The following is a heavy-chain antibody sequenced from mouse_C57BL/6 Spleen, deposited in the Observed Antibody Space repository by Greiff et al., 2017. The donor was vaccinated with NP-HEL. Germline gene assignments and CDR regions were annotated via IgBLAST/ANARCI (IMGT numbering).Heavy chain of an antibody. Sequence: EVQGVESGGGLVKPGGSLKLSCAASGFTFSDYGMHWVRQAPEKGLEWVAYISSGSSTIYYADTVKGRFTISRDNAKNTLFLQMTRLRSEDTAMYYCARANYYGRSHYWYFDVWGTGTTVTVSS. CDR2: ISSGSSTI. J-gene: IGHJ1*03. D-gene: IGHD1-1*01. V-gene: IGHV5-17*01. CDR3: ARANYYGRSHYWYFDV. CDR1: GFTFSDYG.